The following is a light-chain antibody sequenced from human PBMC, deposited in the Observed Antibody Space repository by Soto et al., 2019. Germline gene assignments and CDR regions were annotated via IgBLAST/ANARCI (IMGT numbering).Light chain of an antibody. V-gene: IGLV2-14*01. Sequence: QSVLTPPASVSGSPGQSITISCPGTSSDVGGYNYVSWYQQHPGKAPKFMIYDVSNRPSGVSNRFSGSKSGNTASLTISGLQAEDEADYYCCSYTTSNTRQIVFGTGTKVTVL. CDR3: CSYTTSNTRQIV. CDR2: DVS. CDR1: SSDVGGYNY. J-gene: IGLJ1*01.